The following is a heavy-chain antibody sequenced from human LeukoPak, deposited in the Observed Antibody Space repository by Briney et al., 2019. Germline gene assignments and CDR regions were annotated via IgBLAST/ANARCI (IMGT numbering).Heavy chain of an antibody. CDR3: ARGGKWFDP. Sequence: SETLSLTCTVSGVTISSYYWSWIRQPPGKGLEWIGYIYYSGSTSYNTSLKSRVTISVDTSKNQCSLKLSSVTAADTAVYYCARGGKWFDPGGQGTLVTVSS. J-gene: IGHJ5*02. V-gene: IGHV4-59*01. CDR2: IYYSGST. CDR1: GVTISSYY.